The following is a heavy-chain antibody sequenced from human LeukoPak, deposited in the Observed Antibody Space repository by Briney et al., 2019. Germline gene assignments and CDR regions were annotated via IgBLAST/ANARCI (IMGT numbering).Heavy chain of an antibody. Sequence: PGRSLRLSCAASAFTFEDYAMHWLRQVPGKGLEWVSGISWNSVTINYADSVKGRFTISRDNAKSSLYLQMNSLRPEDTAFYYCAKGFSRGVLITDRGDAFDIWGQGTMVTVSS. CDR2: ISWNSVTI. CDR1: AFTFEDYA. V-gene: IGHV3-9*01. J-gene: IGHJ3*02. CDR3: AKGFSRGVLITDRGDAFDI. D-gene: IGHD3-3*01.